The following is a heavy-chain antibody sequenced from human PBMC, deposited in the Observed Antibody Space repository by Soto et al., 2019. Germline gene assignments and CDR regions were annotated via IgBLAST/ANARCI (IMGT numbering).Heavy chain of an antibody. V-gene: IGHV5-51*01. CDR1: GYSFTSYW. D-gene: IGHD6-13*01. CDR2: IYPGDSDT. J-gene: IGHJ4*02. Sequence: GESLKISCKGSGYSFTSYWIGWVRQMPGKGLEWMGIIYPGDSDTRYSPSFQGQVTISADKSISTAYLQWSSLKASDTAMYYCARQAVGLAAAGATDYWGQGTLVTVSS. CDR3: ARQAVGLAAAGATDY.